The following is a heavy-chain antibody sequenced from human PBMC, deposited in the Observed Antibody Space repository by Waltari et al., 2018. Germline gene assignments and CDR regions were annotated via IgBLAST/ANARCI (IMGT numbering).Heavy chain of an antibody. CDR3: ARGGSGSPD. V-gene: IGHV3-21*01. CDR1: GFTFSSYS. Sequence: EVQLVESGGGLVKPGGSLRLSCAASGFTFSSYSMNWVRQAPGKGREGVSSISSSSSYIYYADSVKGRFTISRDNAKNSLYLQMNSLRAEDTAVYYCARGGSGSPDWGQGTLVTVSS. D-gene: IGHD3-10*01. J-gene: IGHJ4*02. CDR2: ISSSSSYI.